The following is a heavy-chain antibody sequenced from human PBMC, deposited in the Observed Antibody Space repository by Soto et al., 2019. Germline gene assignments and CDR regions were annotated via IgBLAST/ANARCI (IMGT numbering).Heavy chain of an antibody. D-gene: IGHD3-22*01. CDR1: GGSISSGGYY. Sequence: TLCLTFTVSGGSISSGGYYWSWIRQHPGKGLEWIGYIYYSGSTYYNPSLKSRVTISVDTSKNQFSLKLSSVTAADTAVYYCARGSYYDSSGNWFDPLGQGTLVTVSS. CDR3: ARGSYYDSSGNWFDP. CDR2: IYYSGST. J-gene: IGHJ5*02. V-gene: IGHV4-31*03.